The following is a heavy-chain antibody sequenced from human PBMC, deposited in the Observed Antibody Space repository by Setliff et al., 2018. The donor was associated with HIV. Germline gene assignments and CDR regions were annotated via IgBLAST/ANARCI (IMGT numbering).Heavy chain of an antibody. CDR2: INTYTGDT. D-gene: IGHD1-1*01. CDR3: TRDWKHVFDF. CDR1: GYTFSSYA. Sequence: GASVKVSCKASGYTFSSYAITWVRQAPGQGLEWMAWINTYTGDTHYAQKFQGSVTVTRDTSISTVYMELSRLRSDDTAVYYCTRDWKHVFDFWGQGTLVTVS. V-gene: IGHV1-2*02. J-gene: IGHJ3*01.